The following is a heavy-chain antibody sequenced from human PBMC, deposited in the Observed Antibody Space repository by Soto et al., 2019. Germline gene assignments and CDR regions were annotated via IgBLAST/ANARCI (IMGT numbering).Heavy chain of an antibody. D-gene: IGHD5-18*01. CDR2: ISGYNGNT. V-gene: IGHV1-18*01. J-gene: IGHJ6*02. CDR1: GYTFSNYG. CDR3: ARDPGFGFGYSYAFAMDV. Sequence: QVQLVQSGAEVKKPGASVKVSCKASGYTFSNYGISWLRQGPGQGLEWMGWISGYNGNTHYEEKVQDRIKMTTDTSTSTTYLELRSLRSDDTAVYCCARDPGFGFGYSYAFAMDVWGQGTTVTVSS.